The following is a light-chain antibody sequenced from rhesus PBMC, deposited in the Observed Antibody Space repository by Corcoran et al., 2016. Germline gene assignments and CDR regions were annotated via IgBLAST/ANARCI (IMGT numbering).Light chain of an antibody. J-gene: IGKJ1*01. V-gene: IGKV1-74*01. CDR1: ENVNNY. CDR3: QHGNGTPT. Sequence: DIQMTQSLSSLSASVGDRVTITRRASENVNNYSNWYQQKQGKAPKLLIFKASTLQSGDPSRFSGSGSGTDYTFTINSLQPEDFTTYYCQHGNGTPTFGQGTKVEIK. CDR2: KAS.